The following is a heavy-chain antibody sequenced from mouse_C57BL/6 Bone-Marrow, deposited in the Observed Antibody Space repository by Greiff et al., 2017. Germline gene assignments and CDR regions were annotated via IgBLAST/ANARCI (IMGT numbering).Heavy chain of an antibody. CDR1: GFSFSSSG. J-gene: IGHJ2*01. V-gene: IGHV5-6*01. CDR3: ARRGGTVPYFDY. Sequence: DVQLVESGGDLVKPGGSLKLSCAASGFSFSSSGMSWVRQTPDTRLEWVATISSGGSYTYYPDSVQGRFTISRDNAKNTLYLQRSSLKSEDTAIYYCARRGGTVPYFDYWGQGTTLTVSS. CDR2: ISSGGSYT. D-gene: IGHD1-1*01.